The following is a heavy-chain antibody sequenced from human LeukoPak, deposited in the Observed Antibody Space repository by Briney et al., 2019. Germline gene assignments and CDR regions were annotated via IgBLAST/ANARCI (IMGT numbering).Heavy chain of an antibody. CDR3: ARDESWIFHS. CDR2: IKPDGSEK. D-gene: IGHD6-13*01. V-gene: IGHV3-7*01. Sequence: PGGSLRLSCAASGFIFSSNWMTWVRQAPGKGLEWVATIKPDGSEKYYVDSVKGRFTISRDNAQNSLYLQMDSLRAEDTAVYYCARDESWIFHSWGQGTLVTVSS. CDR1: GFIFSSNW. J-gene: IGHJ4*02.